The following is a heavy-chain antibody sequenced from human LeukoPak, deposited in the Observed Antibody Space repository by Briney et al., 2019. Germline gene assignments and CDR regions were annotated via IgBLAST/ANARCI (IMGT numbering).Heavy chain of an antibody. D-gene: IGHD3-3*01. CDR1: GGTFSSYA. CDR2: IIPIFGTA. J-gene: IGHJ5*02. V-gene: IGHV1-69*05. CDR3: ARGGLRFLEVAWFDP. Sequence: GASVKVSCKASGGTFSSYAISWVRQAPGQGLDGMGGIIPIFGTANYAQKFKGRVTITTDESTSTAYMELSSLRSEDTAVYYCARGGLRFLEVAWFDPWGQGTLVTVSS.